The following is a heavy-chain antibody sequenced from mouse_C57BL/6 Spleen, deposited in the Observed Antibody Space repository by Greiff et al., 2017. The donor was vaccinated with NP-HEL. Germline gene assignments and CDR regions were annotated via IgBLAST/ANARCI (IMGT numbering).Heavy chain of an antibody. J-gene: IGHJ2*01. CDR2: INPGSGGT. CDR1: GYAFTNYL. D-gene: IGHD2-12*01. V-gene: IGHV1-54*01. Sequence: VQLQQSGAELVRPGTSVKVSCKASGYAFTNYLIEWVKQRPGQGLEWIGVINPGSGGTNYNEKFKGKATLTADKSSSTAYMQLSSLTSEDSAVYFCARSTSQLGGFDYWGQGTTLTVSS. CDR3: ARSTSQLGGFDY.